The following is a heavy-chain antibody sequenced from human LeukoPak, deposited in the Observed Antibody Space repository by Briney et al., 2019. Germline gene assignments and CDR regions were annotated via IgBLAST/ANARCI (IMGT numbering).Heavy chain of an antibody. CDR1: GYTFTSYG. CDR2: ISAYNGNT. CDR3: ARDRLAYDYGDYVNWFDP. Sequence: ASVKVSCKASGYTFTSYGISWVRRAPGQGLEWMGWISAYNGNTNYAQKLQGRVTMTTDTSTSTAYMELRSLRSDDTAVYYCARDRLAYDYGDYVNWFDPWGQGTLVTVSS. D-gene: IGHD4-17*01. J-gene: IGHJ5*02. V-gene: IGHV1-18*01.